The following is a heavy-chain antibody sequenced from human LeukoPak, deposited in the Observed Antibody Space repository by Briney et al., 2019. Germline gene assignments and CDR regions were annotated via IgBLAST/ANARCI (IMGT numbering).Heavy chain of an antibody. Sequence: SVKVSCKASGGTFSSYAISWVRQAPGQGLEWMGGIIPIFGTANYAQKFQGRVTITTDESTSTAYMELSSLRSEDTAVYYCARDRGLCSSTSCYHNWFDPWGQGTLVTVSS. D-gene: IGHD2-2*01. CDR2: IIPIFGTA. J-gene: IGHJ5*02. CDR3: ARDRGLCSSTSCYHNWFDP. V-gene: IGHV1-69*05. CDR1: GGTFSSYA.